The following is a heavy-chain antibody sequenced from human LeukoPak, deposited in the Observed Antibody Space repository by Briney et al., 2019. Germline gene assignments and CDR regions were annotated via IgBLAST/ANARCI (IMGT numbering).Heavy chain of an antibody. V-gene: IGHV3-66*02. D-gene: IGHD5-18*01. J-gene: IGHJ3*02. Sequence: PGGSLRLSCAASGFTVSSNYMSWVRQAPGKGLEWVSVIYSGGSTYYADSVKGRFTISRDNSKNTLYLQMNSLRAEDTAVYYCARPDTAMIDAFDIWGQGTMVTVSS. CDR1: GFTVSSNY. CDR2: IYSGGST. CDR3: ARPDTAMIDAFDI.